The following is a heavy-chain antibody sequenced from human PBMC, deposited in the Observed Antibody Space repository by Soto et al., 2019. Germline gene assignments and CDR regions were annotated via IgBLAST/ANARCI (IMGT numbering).Heavy chain of an antibody. V-gene: IGHV6-1*01. CDR1: GDSVSSDSAA. CDR2: TYYRSKWYK. D-gene: IGHD1-20*01. Sequence: PSQTLSLTCAISGDSVSSDSAAWNWIRQSPSRGLEWLGRTYYRSKWYKDYAESVKSRISINPDTSKNQFSLQVNSVTPEDTAVYYCATSQKGYNWNYFDHWGQGALVTVSS. J-gene: IGHJ4*02. CDR3: ATSQKGYNWNYFDH.